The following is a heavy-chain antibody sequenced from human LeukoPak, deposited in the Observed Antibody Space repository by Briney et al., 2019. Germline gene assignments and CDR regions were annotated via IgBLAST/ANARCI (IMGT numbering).Heavy chain of an antibody. Sequence: SENLSLTCAVPGGSIRSSTHYWRCIRKPPGKGLEWIGSIYYSGSTYYNPSLKSRVTISEDTSKNQLSLKLSSVTAADTAVYYCARVLLWFGKLYYFDYWGQGTLITVYS. V-gene: IGHV4-39*07. J-gene: IGHJ4*02. CDR3: ARVLLWFGKLYYFDY. CDR2: IYYSGST. D-gene: IGHD3-10*01. CDR1: GGSIRSSTHY.